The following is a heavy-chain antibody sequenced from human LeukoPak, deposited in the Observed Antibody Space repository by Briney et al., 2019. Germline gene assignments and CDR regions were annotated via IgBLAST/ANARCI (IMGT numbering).Heavy chain of an antibody. V-gene: IGHV4-39*01. Sequence: SETLSLTCTVSGGSISSSSYYWGWIRQPPGKGLEWIGSIYYSGSTYYNPSLKSRVTISVDTSKNQFSLKLSSVTAADTAVYYCARLGIAVADDRDYWGQGTLVTVSS. CDR1: GGSISSSSYY. CDR3: ARLGIAVADDRDY. J-gene: IGHJ4*02. D-gene: IGHD6-19*01. CDR2: IYYSGST.